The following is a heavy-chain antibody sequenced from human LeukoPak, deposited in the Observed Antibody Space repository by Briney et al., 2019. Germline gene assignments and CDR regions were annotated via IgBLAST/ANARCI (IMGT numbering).Heavy chain of an antibody. CDR1: GFTFDDYA. D-gene: IGHD5-18*01. CDR2: ISWNSGSI. Sequence: GGSLRLSCAASGFTFDDYAMHWVRQAPGKGLEWVSGISWNSGSIGYADSVKGRFTISRDNAKNSLYLQMNSLRAEDTAVYYCARAYLYSYGPGADYWGQGTLVTVSS. CDR3: ARAYLYSYGPGADY. V-gene: IGHV3-9*01. J-gene: IGHJ4*02.